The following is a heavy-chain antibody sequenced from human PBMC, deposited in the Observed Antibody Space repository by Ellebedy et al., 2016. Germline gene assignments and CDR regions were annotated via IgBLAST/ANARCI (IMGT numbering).Heavy chain of an antibody. CDR2: ISPDGGST. J-gene: IGHJ4*02. CDR3: LRSNQGYYGLWDY. Sequence: GESLKISCAASGFTVNTYWMHWVRQAPGKGLVWVSRISPDGGSTSYVDSVKGRFTISRDSAKNTLYLQMSGLRADDTAVYYCLRSNQGYYGLWDYWGQGTLVTGSS. CDR1: GFTVNTYW. V-gene: IGHV3-74*01. D-gene: IGHD3-10*01.